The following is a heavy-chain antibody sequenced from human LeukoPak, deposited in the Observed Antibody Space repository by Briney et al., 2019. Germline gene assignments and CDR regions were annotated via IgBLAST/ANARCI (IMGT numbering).Heavy chain of an antibody. Sequence: GGALRLSCAACGFTFSSYSMNWVRQAPGEGLEWVSSISSSSSYIYYADSVKGRFTISRDNAKNSLYLQMNSLRAEDTAVYYCARDSSSPDDPGYYYYYGMDVWGQGTTVTVSS. CDR2: ISSSSSYI. D-gene: IGHD6-6*01. CDR3: ARDSSSPDDPGYYYYYGMDV. J-gene: IGHJ6*02. V-gene: IGHV3-21*01. CDR1: GFTFSSYS.